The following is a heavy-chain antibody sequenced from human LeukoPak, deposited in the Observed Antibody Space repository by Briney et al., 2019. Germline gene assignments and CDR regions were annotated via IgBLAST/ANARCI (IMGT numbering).Heavy chain of an antibody. J-gene: IGHJ4*02. CDR1: GGSISSYY. CDR3: ARERPGIAAAGGFDY. V-gene: IGHV4-4*07. D-gene: IGHD6-13*01. CDR2: IYTSGST. Sequence: SETLSLTCTVSGGSISSYYWSWIRQPAGKGLEWIGRIYTSGSTNYNPSLKSRVTISVDKSKNQFSLKLSSVTAADTAVYYCARERPGIAAAGGFDYWGQGTLVTVSS.